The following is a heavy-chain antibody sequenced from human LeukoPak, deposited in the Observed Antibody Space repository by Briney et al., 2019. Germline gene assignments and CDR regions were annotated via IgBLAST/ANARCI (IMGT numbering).Heavy chain of an antibody. D-gene: IGHD6-13*01. CDR2: ISAYNGNT. J-gene: IGHJ5*02. CDR3: ARDEGIAAAGTGWFDP. Sequence: GASVNVSCKASGYTFTSYGISWVRQAPGQGLEWMGWISAYNGNTNYAQKLQGRVTMTTDTSTSTAYMELRSLRSDDTAVYYCARDEGIAAAGTGWFDPWGQGTLVTVSS. V-gene: IGHV1-18*01. CDR1: GYTFTSYG.